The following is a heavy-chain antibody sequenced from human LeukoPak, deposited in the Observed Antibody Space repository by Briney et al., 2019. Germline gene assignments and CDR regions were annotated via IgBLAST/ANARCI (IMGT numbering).Heavy chain of an antibody. D-gene: IGHD3-22*01. CDR3: ARVLYYYDSRGYRQFDY. J-gene: IGHJ4*02. CDR2: IYSGGST. Sequence: GGSLRLSCAASGFTFTSYAMTWVRQAPGKGLEWVSVIYSGGSTYYADSVQGRFTISRDNSKNTLYLQMNSLRAEDTAVYYCARVLYYYDSRGYRQFDYWGQGTLVTVSS. V-gene: IGHV3-53*01. CDR1: GFTFTSYA.